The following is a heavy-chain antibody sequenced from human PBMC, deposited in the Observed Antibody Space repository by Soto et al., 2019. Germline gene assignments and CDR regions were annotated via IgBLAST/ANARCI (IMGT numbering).Heavy chain of an antibody. CDR1: GGTFSSYT. CDR2: IIPILGIA. Sequence: GASLKVSCKASGGTFSSYTISWVRQAPGQGLEWMGRIIPILGIANYAQKFQGRVTITADKSTSTAYMELSSLRSEDTAVYYCARELGYSYGYYYYYMDVWRKGTTVTVSS. D-gene: IGHD5-18*01. V-gene: IGHV1-69*04. CDR3: ARELGYSYGYYYYYMDV. J-gene: IGHJ6*03.